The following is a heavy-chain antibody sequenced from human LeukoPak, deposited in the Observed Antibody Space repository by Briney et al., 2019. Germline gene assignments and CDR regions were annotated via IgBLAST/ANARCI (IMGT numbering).Heavy chain of an antibody. D-gene: IGHD6-19*01. CDR3: ARLGIAVAGTGSYYYMDV. CDR2: INPNSGGT. Sequence: ASVKVSCKVSGYTFTGYYMHWVRQAPGQGLEWMGWINPNSGGTNYAQKFQGRVTMTRDTSISRAYMELSRLRSDDTAVYYCARLGIAVAGTGSYYYMDVWGKGTTVTISS. J-gene: IGHJ6*03. V-gene: IGHV1-2*02. CDR1: GYTFTGYY.